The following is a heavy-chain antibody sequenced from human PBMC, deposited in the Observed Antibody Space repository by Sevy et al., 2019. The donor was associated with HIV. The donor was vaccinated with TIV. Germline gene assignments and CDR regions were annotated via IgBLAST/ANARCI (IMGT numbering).Heavy chain of an antibody. J-gene: IGHJ3*02. V-gene: IGHV3-48*02. Sequence: GGSLRLSCAASGFTFSSYSMNWVRQAPGRGLEWISYISSSSSGIYYADSVKGRFTISRDNAKNSLYLQMNSLRDEDTAVDYCASEQGQLNAADAFDNWGQGTMVTVSS. CDR2: ISSSSSGI. CDR3: ASEQGQLNAADAFDN. CDR1: GFTFSSYS. D-gene: IGHD1-1*01.